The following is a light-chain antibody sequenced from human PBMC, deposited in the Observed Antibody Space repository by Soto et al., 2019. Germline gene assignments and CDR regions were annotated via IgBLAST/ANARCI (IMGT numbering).Light chain of an antibody. CDR2: QDT. CDR1: KLGDKY. J-gene: IGLJ2*01. CDR3: QAWVSSTVV. V-gene: IGLV3-1*01. Sequence: SYELTQPPSVSVSPGQTASITCSGDKLGDKYACWYQQKPGQSPVMVIYQDTKRPSGIPERFFGSNSGNTATLTICGAQAMDEADYFCQAWVSSTVVFGVGTKLTVL.